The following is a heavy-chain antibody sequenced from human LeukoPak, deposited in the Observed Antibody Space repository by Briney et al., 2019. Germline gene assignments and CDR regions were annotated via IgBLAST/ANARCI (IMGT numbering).Heavy chain of an antibody. Sequence: PGGSLRLSCAASGFTFSTYTMNWVRQAPGKGLEWVSFISSSSYIYYADSVKGRFTISRDNTKRSLYLQMNSLGAEDTAVYYCARDFSGYDYNFDYWGQGTLVTVSS. V-gene: IGHV3-21*01. D-gene: IGHD5-12*01. J-gene: IGHJ4*02. CDR3: ARDFSGYDYNFDY. CDR1: GFTFSTYT. CDR2: ISSSSYI.